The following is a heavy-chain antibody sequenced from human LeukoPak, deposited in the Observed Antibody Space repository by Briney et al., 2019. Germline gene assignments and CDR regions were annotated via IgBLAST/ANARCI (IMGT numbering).Heavy chain of an antibody. D-gene: IGHD6-13*01. CDR2: ITGYGAT. J-gene: IGHJ5*02. V-gene: IGHV3-23*01. CDR1: GSSFSSFS. Sequence: GGSLRLSCAASGSSFSSFSMNWVRQAPGKGLEWVSTITGYGATFYADSVRGRFTIFRDTSMNTLFLQMNSLGAEDTAVYYCAKGAAAGKVDWFDPWGQGTLVTVSS. CDR3: AKGAAAGKVDWFDP.